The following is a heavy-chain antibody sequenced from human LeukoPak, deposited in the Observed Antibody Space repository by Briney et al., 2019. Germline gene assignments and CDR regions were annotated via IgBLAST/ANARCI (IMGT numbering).Heavy chain of an antibody. Sequence: SESLSLTCAVDGGSLSGYCWTWIRQPPGGGLEWIGEIHQSGRPTFKPSLRRRVTISGDSPKNQSSLTVSSLTAADTAVYYCARWYGPGPRDYWGQGTLVTVSS. V-gene: IGHV4-34*01. D-gene: IGHD3-10*01. J-gene: IGHJ4*02. CDR3: ARWYGPGPRDY. CDR1: GGSLSGYC. CDR2: IHQSGRP.